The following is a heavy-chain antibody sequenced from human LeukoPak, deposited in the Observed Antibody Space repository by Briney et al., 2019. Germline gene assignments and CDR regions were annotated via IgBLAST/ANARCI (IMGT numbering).Heavy chain of an antibody. Sequence: SETLSLTCTVSGGSINTYSWSWIREPPGKGLEWIGSFSYSGTTNYNPTLKSRLSISGDTSKSQFSLKLSSVTAADTAVYYCARQGQRILGAIVSWGQGSLVTVSS. V-gene: IGHV4-59*08. CDR1: GGSINTYS. CDR2: FSYSGTT. D-gene: IGHD1-26*01. J-gene: IGHJ5*01. CDR3: ARQGQRILGAIVS.